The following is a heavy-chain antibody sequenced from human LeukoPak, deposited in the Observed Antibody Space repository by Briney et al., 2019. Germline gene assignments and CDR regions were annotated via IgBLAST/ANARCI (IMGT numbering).Heavy chain of an antibody. CDR2: ISGSGGST. D-gene: IGHD2-15*01. J-gene: IGHJ4*02. CDR1: GFTFSSYA. CDR3: AKEFVYCSGGSCYSQTFDY. Sequence: GGSLRLSCAASGFTFSSYAMSWVRQAPGKGLEWVSAISGSGGSTYYADSVKGRFTISRDNSKNTLYLQMNSLRAEDTAVYYCAKEFVYCSGGSCYSQTFDYWGQGTLVTVSS. V-gene: IGHV3-23*01.